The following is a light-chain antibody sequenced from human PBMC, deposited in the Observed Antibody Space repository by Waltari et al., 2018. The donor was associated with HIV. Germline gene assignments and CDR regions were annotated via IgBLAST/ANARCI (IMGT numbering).Light chain of an antibody. CDR1: RSVSSK. J-gene: IGKJ4*01. CDR2: GAS. V-gene: IGKV3-15*01. Sequence: EIVMTQSPAILSVSPGETDTLSCRASRSVSSKLAWYQPKPGQAPRLLIYGASTRATGIPARCSGTGSGKEFTLTISSLQSEDFAIYYCHQYKNWLTFGGGTKLDIK. CDR3: HQYKNWLT.